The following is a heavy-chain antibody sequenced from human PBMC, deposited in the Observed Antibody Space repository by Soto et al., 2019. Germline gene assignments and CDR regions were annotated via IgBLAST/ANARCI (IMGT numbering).Heavy chain of an antibody. V-gene: IGHV1-46*01. J-gene: IGHJ5*02. D-gene: IGHD4-17*01. CDR1: GYTFTSYY. CDR3: ARDRAVTVTYSNWFDP. CDR2: INPSGGST. Sequence: QVQLVQSGAEVKKPGASVKVSCKASGYTFTSYYMHWVRQAPGQGLEWMGIINPSGGSTSYAQKFQGRVTMTRDTSTSTVYMELSSLRSEDTAVYYWARDRAVTVTYSNWFDPWGQGTLVTVSS.